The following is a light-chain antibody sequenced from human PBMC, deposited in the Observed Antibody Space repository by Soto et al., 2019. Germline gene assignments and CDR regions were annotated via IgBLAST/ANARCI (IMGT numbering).Light chain of an antibody. V-gene: IGKV3-15*01. CDR2: GAS. J-gene: IGKJ1*01. Sequence: EIVMTQSPATLSVSPGERATLSCRASQSVSSNLDWYQQKPGQATRLLMYGASTRATGIPDRFSGSGSGTEFTLTISSLQSEDFAVYYCQQYNNWPPWTFGQGTKVEIK. CDR3: QQYNNWPPWT. CDR1: QSVSSN.